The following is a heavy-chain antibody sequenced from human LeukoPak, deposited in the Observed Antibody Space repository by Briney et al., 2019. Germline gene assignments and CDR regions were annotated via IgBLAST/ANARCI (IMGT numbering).Heavy chain of an antibody. Sequence: GGSLRLSCAASGFXFSSYSINWVRQAPGKGQEWVSIMSSSSSTIYYADPVKGRFTISRDNAKNSLYLQMNSLRDEDTAVYYCARARVPPVAAAGNEFNWFDPWGQGTLVTVSS. CDR2: MSSSSSTI. CDR1: GFXFSSYS. CDR3: ARARVPPVAAAGNEFNWFDP. J-gene: IGHJ5*02. D-gene: IGHD6-13*01. V-gene: IGHV3-48*02.